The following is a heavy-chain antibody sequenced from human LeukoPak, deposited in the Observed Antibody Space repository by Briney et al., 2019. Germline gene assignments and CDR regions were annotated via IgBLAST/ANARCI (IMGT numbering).Heavy chain of an antibody. D-gene: IGHD4-17*01. CDR2: IYSGGGT. CDR3: ARDRFSDYEADY. CDR1: GFTVSSNY. V-gene: IGHV3-53*01. J-gene: IGHJ4*02. Sequence: GGSLRLSCAASGFTVSSNYMSWVRQAPGKGLEWVSVIYSGGGTYYADSVKGRFTISRDNSKNTLYLQMNSLRAEDTAVYYCARDRFSDYEADYWGQGTLVTVSS.